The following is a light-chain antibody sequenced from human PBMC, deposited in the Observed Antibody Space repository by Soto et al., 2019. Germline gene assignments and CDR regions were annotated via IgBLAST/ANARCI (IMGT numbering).Light chain of an antibody. J-gene: IGLJ1*01. CDR2: EVS. CDR3: CSYAGSSTLV. CDR1: SSDVGSYNL. V-gene: IGLV2-23*02. Sequence: QSALTQPASVSGSPGQSITISCTGTSSDVGSYNLVSWYQQHPGKARKLMIYEVSKRPSGVSNRFSGSKSGNTASLTISGLQAEDEADYYCCSYAGSSTLVFGTGTNVTVL.